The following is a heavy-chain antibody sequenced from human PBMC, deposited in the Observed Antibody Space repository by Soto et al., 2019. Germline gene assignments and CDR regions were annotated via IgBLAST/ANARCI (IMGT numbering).Heavy chain of an antibody. Sequence: SETLSLTCAVYGGSFRGYFWSWIRQPPGKGLEWIGEINHSGITSYIPSLGSRVTTSVDTPKNQFSLRLRSVTAADTAIYYCAGVVDXNSMVCPTARLKASIWG. J-gene: IGHJ3*02. V-gene: IGHV4-34*10. CDR1: GGSFRGYF. D-gene: IGHD3-10*01. CDR3: AGVVDXNSMVCPTARLKASI. CDR2: INHSGIT.